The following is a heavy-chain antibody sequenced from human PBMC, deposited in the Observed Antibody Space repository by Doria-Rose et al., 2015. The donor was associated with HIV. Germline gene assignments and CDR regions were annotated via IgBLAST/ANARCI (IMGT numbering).Heavy chain of an antibody. D-gene: IGHD6-13*01. Sequence: QWGPVLVKPTETLTLTCTVSGVSLSSPGMGVSWIRQPPGKALEWLANNFSDDERSYKTSLKSRLTISRGTSKSQVVLTMIDMDPVDTATYYCARIKSSRWYHKYYFDFWGQGTLVIVSA. CDR2: NFSDDER. J-gene: IGHJ4*02. CDR3: ARIKSSRWYHKYYFDF. CDR1: GVSLSSPGMG. V-gene: IGHV2-26*01.